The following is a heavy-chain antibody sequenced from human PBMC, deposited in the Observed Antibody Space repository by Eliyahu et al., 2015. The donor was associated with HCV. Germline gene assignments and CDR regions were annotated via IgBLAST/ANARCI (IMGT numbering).Heavy chain of an antibody. J-gene: IGHJ4*02. CDR3: ARLRAYYDSSGQGYYFDY. Sequence: QLQLQESGPGLVKPSETLSLTCTVSGGSISSSSYYWGWIRQPPGKGLEWIGGIYYSGSTYYNPSLKSRVTISVDTSKNQFSLKLSSVTAADTAVYYCARLRAYYDSSGQGYYFDYWGQGTLVTVSS. CDR2: IYYSGST. D-gene: IGHD3-22*01. CDR1: GGSISSSSYY. V-gene: IGHV4-39*01.